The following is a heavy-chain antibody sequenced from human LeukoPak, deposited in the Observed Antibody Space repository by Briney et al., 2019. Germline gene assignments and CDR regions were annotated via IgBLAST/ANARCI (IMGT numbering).Heavy chain of an antibody. CDR3: ARESWYSSGWYNWFDP. CDR2: IYYSGST. Sequence: SETLSLICTVSGGSISSYYWSWIRQPPGKGLEGIGYIYYSGSTNYNPSLKSRVTISVDTSKNQFSLKLSSVTAADTAVYYCARESWYSSGWYNWFDPWGQGTLVTVSS. CDR1: GGSISSYY. D-gene: IGHD6-19*01. J-gene: IGHJ5*02. V-gene: IGHV4-59*01.